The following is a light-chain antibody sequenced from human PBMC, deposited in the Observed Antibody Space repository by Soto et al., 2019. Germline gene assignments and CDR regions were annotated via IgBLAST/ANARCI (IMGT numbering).Light chain of an antibody. J-gene: IGKJ1*01. CDR2: DAS. CDR3: QQRSNWST. CDR1: QSVSSY. V-gene: IGKV3-11*01. Sequence: EIVLTQSPATLSLSPGERATLSCRASQSVSSYLAWYQQKPGQAPRILIYDASNRATGIPARFSGSGSGTDFTLTISSLEPEDFAVFYCQQRSNWSTFGQGTKV.